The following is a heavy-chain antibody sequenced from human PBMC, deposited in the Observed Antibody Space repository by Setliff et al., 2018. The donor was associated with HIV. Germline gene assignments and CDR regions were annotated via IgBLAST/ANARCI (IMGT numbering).Heavy chain of an antibody. D-gene: IGHD5-12*01. J-gene: IGHJ5*02. CDR2: INPKSGVA. V-gene: IGHV1-2*06. CDR3: ARAHFLVAMTRNWFDP. Sequence: ASVKVSCKASGYTFTDFYIHWVRQAPGQGLEWIGRINPKSGVADYLKKFQGRVTMTADTLNNTAHMELIRPRFDDTAVYYCARAHFLVAMTRNWFDPWGQGTLVTVSS. CDR1: GYTFTDFY.